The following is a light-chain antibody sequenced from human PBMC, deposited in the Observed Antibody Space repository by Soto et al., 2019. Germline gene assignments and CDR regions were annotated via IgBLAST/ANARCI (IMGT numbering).Light chain of an antibody. CDR1: QSVSSF. CDR2: KAS. CDR3: QQYITYWWT. V-gene: IGKV1-5*03. Sequence: IQMTQSPSTLSASVGDRVTITCRASQSVSSFLAWYQQNPGKAPKVLIYKASALQSEVPSRFSGSGSGTEFTLTISSLQPDDFATYYCQQYITYWWTFGQGTKVEIK. J-gene: IGKJ1*01.